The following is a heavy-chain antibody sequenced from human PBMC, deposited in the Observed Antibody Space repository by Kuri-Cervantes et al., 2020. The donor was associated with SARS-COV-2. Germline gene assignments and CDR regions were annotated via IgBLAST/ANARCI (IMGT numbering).Heavy chain of an antibody. D-gene: IGHD4/OR15-4a*01. Sequence: SVKVSCKASGDTFTYRFLHWVRQAPGQAPEWMGWITPFNGNTKYAQKFQDRVTITRDRSMNTAYMELSSLRSEDTATYHCARSGPGAISREDGALDIWGQGTMVTVSS. CDR1: GDTFTYRF. J-gene: IGHJ3*02. CDR3: ARSGPGAISREDGALDI. V-gene: IGHV1-45*02. CDR2: ITPFNGNT.